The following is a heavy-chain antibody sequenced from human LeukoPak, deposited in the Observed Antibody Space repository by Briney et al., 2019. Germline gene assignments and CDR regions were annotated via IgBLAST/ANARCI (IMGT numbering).Heavy chain of an antibody. CDR3: ARKVLVPAAYWDYYMDV. Sequence: QSGGSLRLSCAASGFTFSSYWMSWVRQAPGKGLEWVANIKQDGSEKYYVDSVKGRFTISRDNAKNSLYLQMNSLRAEDTAVYYCARKVLVPAAYWDYYMDVWGKGTTVTVSS. D-gene: IGHD2-2*01. J-gene: IGHJ6*03. CDR2: IKQDGSEK. CDR1: GFTFSSYW. V-gene: IGHV3-7*01.